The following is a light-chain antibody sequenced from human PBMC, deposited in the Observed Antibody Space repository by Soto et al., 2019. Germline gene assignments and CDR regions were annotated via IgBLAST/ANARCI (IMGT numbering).Light chain of an antibody. CDR3: QQSYSTPRK. V-gene: IGKV1-12*01. Sequence: DIQMTHSPSSLSASVLYRVTITFRASQGIDRWLAWYQQKPGKAPKVLIYDASSLESGVPSRFSGSGSGTEFTLTISSLQPEDFATYYCQQSYSTPRKFGQGTKVDIK. CDR2: DAS. CDR1: QGIDRW. J-gene: IGKJ1*01.